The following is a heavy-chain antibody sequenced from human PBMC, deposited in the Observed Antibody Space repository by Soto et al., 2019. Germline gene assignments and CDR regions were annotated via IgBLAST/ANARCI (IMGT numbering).Heavy chain of an antibody. Sequence: SVKVSCKASGFTFIGSSVQWVRQARLQLLEWIVCNVVGSGSTNYAQKFQERVTITRDMSTSTAYMELRTLRSEDTAVYYCAADTEGSGWFNFDSWGQGTLVTLSS. CDR1: GFTFIGSS. J-gene: IGHJ4*02. V-gene: IGHV1-58*01. CDR2: NVVGSGST. D-gene: IGHD6-19*01. CDR3: AADTEGSGWFNFDS.